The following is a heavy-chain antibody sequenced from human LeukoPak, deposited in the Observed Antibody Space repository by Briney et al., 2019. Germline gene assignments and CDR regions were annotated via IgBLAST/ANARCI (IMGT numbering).Heavy chain of an antibody. CDR3: ARVEKYQVHQLLPDLLFDY. CDR2: INHSGST. J-gene: IGHJ4*02. D-gene: IGHD2-2*01. Sequence: SETLSLTRAVYGGSFSGYYWNWIRQPPGKGLEWIGEINHSGSTNYNPSLKSRVTFSVDTSKNQFSLKLTSVTTADTAVYYCARVEKYQVHQLLPDLLFDYWGQGTLPTVSS. V-gene: IGHV4-34*01. CDR1: GGSFSGYY.